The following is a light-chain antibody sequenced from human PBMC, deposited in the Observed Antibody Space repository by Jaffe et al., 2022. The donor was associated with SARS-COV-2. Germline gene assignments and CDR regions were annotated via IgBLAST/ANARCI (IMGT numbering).Light chain of an antibody. CDR2: AAS. CDR3: QQSYSTPYT. CDR1: QTITTY. V-gene: IGKV1-39*01. J-gene: IGKJ2*01. Sequence: DIQMTQSPSSLSASVRDRVTITCRASQTITTYLNWYQLKPGKAPKLLIYAASSLQSGVPSRFSGSGSGTDFTLTINILQPEDFATYYCQQSYSTPYTFGQGTKLEIK.